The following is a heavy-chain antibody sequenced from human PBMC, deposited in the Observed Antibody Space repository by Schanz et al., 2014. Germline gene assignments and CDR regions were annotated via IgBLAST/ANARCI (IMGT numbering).Heavy chain of an antibody. J-gene: IGHJ4*02. CDR1: GFSFGTYA. Sequence: EVHLLESGGGLVQPGGSLRLSCAASGFSFGTYAMSWVRQAPGKGLEWVSTIGTSGGTNYAESVKGRFTISRDNSKNTLYLQMNSLRAEDTAVYFCAKSERNEDWGQGTLGTVSA. CDR2: IGTSGGT. D-gene: IGHD1-1*01. V-gene: IGHV3-23*01. CDR3: AKSERNED.